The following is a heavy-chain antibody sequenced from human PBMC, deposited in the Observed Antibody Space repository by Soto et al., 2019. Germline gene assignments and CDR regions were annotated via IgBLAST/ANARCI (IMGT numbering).Heavy chain of an antibody. J-gene: IGHJ4*01. CDR3: ARQGYCSTTACYAVDY. CDR1: GYTFTSYW. D-gene: IGHD2-2*01. Sequence: GESLKISCKGSGYTFTSYWIGWARQMPGKGLEWMGIIYPGDSNTRYSPSFQGQVTISADKSISTAYLQWSSLKATDTAMYFCARQGYCSTTACYAVDYWGQGTLVTVSS. V-gene: IGHV5-51*01. CDR2: IYPGDSNT.